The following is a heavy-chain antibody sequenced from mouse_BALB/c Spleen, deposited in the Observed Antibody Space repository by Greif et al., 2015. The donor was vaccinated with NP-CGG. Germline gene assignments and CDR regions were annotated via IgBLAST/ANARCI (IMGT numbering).Heavy chain of an antibody. CDR1: GFTFNTYA. CDR2: IRSKSNNYAT. V-gene: IGHV10-1*02. Sequence: DVQLQESGGGLVQPKGSLKLSCAASGFTFNTYAMNWVRQAPGKGLEWVARIRSKSNNYATYYADSVKDRFTISRDDSQSMLYLQMNNLKTEDTAMYYCVRHGDFDYWGQGTTLTVSS. J-gene: IGHJ2*01. CDR3: VRHGDFDY.